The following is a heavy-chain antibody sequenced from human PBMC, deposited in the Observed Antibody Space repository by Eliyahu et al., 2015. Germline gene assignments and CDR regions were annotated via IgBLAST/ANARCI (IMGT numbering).Heavy chain of an antibody. D-gene: IGHD1-26*01. J-gene: IGHJ3*02. CDR1: SGMS. CDR2: VDWDDDK. CDR3: ARKMGATFGDAFDM. V-gene: IGHV2-70*01. Sequence: SGMSVNWIRQPPGRALEWLALVDWDDDKYYSTSLKTRLTISKDTSKNQVVLIMTNVDPGDTGTYYCARKMGATFGDAFDMWGQGTMXTVFS.